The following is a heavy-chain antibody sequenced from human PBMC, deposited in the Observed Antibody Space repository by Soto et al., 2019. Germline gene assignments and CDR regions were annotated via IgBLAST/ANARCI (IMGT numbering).Heavy chain of an antibody. CDR1: GGTFSTYA. Sequence: QVQLVQPGAEVKKPESSVKVSCKAPGGTFSTYAISWVRQAPGQGLEWMGGIIPMFGTANYAQRFQDRVTITADESTNTVYVELSSLRSEDTAVYFCASGIQLWLRRINNGYSGWGQGTLVTVSS. V-gene: IGHV1-69*12. CDR2: IIPMFGTA. CDR3: ASGIQLWLRRINNGYSG. J-gene: IGHJ4*02. D-gene: IGHD5-18*01.